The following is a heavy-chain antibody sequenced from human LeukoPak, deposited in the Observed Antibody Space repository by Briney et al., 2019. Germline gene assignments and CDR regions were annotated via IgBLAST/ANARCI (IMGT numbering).Heavy chain of an antibody. CDR1: GFTFSSYA. V-gene: IGHV3-23*01. D-gene: IGHD6-13*01. J-gene: IGHJ4*02. CDR3: AKDRPGYSSTTYFDY. CDR2: ISGSGGST. Sequence: GGSLRLSRAASGFTFSSYAMSWVRQAPGKGLEWVSAISGSGGSTYCADSVKGRFTISRDNSKNTLYLQMNSLRAEDTAVYYCAKDRPGYSSTTYFDYWGQGTLVTVSS.